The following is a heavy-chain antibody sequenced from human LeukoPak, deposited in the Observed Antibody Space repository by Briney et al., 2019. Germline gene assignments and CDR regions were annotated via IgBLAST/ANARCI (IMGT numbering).Heavy chain of an antibody. J-gene: IGHJ4*02. CDR1: GYTFTRYG. CDR2: IIPIFGTA. D-gene: IGHD5-12*01. Sequence: GASVKVSCKASGYTFTRYGISWVRQAPGQGLEWMGGIIPIFGTANYAQKFQGRVTITADESTSTAYMELSGLRSEDTAVYYCARPPVPGYSGYDCRFDYWGQGTLVTVSS. V-gene: IGHV1-69*13. CDR3: ARPPVPGYSGYDCRFDY.